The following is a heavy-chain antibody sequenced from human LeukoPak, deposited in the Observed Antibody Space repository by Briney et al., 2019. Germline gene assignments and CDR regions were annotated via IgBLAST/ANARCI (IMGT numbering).Heavy chain of an antibody. CDR1: GFNFSDYY. D-gene: IGHD5-18*01. J-gene: IGHJ4*02. CDR2: ISSSGNTI. CDR3: ARDRPPLQLWPENCFDY. Sequence: GGSLRLSCAASGFNFSDYYMSWIRQAPGKGLEWVSYISSSGNTIHYADSVKGRFTISRDHPKNSLYLQVNSLRAEDTAVYYCARDRPPLQLWPENCFDYWGQGTLVTVSS. V-gene: IGHV3-11*04.